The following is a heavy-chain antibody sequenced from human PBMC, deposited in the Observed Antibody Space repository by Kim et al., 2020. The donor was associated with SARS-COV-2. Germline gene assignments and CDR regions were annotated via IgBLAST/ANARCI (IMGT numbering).Heavy chain of an antibody. CDR1: GFTFRTYN. J-gene: IGHJ4*02. Sequence: GGSLRLSCAASGFTFRTYNMNWVRQAPGKGLEWVSSISSSSNSIDYADSVKGRFTISRDNAKNSLYLHMSSLRAEDTAVYFCARGRGGWYYFDYWGQG. D-gene: IGHD6-19*01. CDR2: ISSSSNSI. CDR3: ARGRGGWYYFDY. V-gene: IGHV3-21*06.